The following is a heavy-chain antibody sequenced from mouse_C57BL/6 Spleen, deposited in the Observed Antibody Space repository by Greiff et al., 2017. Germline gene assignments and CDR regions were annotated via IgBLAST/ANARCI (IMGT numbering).Heavy chain of an antibody. CDR1: GFTFSDYG. D-gene: IGHD1-1*01. J-gene: IGHJ4*01. CDR3: AREYYYGSSYAMDY. CDR2: ISSGSSTI. Sequence: EVQLVESGGGLVKPGGSLKLSCAASGFTFSDYGMHWVRQAPEKGLEWVAYISSGSSTIYYADTVKRRFTISRDNAKNTLFLQLTSLRSEDTAMYYCAREYYYGSSYAMDYWGQGTSVTVSS. V-gene: IGHV5-17*01.